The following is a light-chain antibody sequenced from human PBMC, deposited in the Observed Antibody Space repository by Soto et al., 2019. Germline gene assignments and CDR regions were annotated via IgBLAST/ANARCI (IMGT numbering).Light chain of an antibody. V-gene: IGKV1-5*03. CDR1: QTISDW. Sequence: DIPMTQSPSTLSASVGDRVTITCRASQTISDWLAWYQQKPGKAPKLLIYKTSSLESGVPSRFSGSGSGTEFTLTISGLQPEDFATYHCQHWNNYLWTLGQGTKVEIK. J-gene: IGKJ1*01. CDR3: QHWNNYLWT. CDR2: KTS.